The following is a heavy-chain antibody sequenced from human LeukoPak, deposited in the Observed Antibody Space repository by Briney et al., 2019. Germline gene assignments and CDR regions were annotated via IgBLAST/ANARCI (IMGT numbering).Heavy chain of an antibody. CDR3: AKESTDWYFDL. Sequence: PGGSLRLSCAASGFSFDDYAMHWVRQAPGKGLEWVSGISWNSGSIGYADSVKGRFTIPRDNAKNSLYVQMISLRAEDTAFYYCAKESTDWYFDLWGRGTLVTVSS. D-gene: IGHD5/OR15-5a*01. CDR1: GFSFDDYA. CDR2: ISWNSGSI. J-gene: IGHJ2*01. V-gene: IGHV3-9*01.